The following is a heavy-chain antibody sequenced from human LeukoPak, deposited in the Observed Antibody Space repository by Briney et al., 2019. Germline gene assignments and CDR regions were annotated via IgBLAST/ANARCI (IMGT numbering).Heavy chain of an antibody. D-gene: IGHD1-26*01. J-gene: IGHJ4*02. Sequence: ASVKVSCKASGYSFTSYYMHWVRQAPGQGLEWMGMINPTGGSTDYAQKFQGRVTMTRDMSTSTAYMELRSLRSDDTAVYYCARVFPRYSGSYSAFDYWGQGTLVTVSS. CDR1: GYSFTSYY. V-gene: IGHV1-46*01. CDR2: INPTGGST. CDR3: ARVFPRYSGSYSAFDY.